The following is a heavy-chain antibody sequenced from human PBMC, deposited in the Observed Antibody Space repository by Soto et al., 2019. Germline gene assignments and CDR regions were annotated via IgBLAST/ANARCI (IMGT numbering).Heavy chain of an antibody. CDR1: GFTFSKYS. D-gene: IGHD2-2*01. J-gene: IGHJ4*02. CDR3: ARSLGSTWDEYYFLY. CDR2: ISGSGEST. V-gene: IGHV3-23*01. Sequence: EVQLLESGGDLVQPGGSLRLSCAASGFTFSKYSMSWVRQAPGKGLEWVSGISGSGESTYYTNSVKGRFTISRDNSENTLFLQMTSLAVEDPSVYYCARSLGSTWDEYYFLYWVQGTLVTVSS.